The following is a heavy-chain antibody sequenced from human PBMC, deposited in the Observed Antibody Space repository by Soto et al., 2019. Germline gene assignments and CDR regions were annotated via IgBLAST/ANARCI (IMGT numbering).Heavy chain of an antibody. J-gene: IGHJ3*02. CDR3: ASVVRPRSAWSELDVFDI. V-gene: IGHV1-3*01. CDR1: GFPFITYT. CDR2: INAGNGNT. Sequence: ASVKLSCPASGFPFITYTVQWLRQAPGQTLEWMGWINAGNGNTKYSEKFQGRFTITRDTSSSTAYMTLISLRSEDTAVYYCASVVRPRSAWSELDVFDIWGKGTMGT. D-gene: IGHD1-26*01.